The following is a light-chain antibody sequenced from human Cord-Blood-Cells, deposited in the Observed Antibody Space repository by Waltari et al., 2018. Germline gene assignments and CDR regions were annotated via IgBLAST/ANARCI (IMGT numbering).Light chain of an antibody. V-gene: IGKV1-5*01. Sequence: DIQMTQSPSTLSASVGDRVTITCRASQSISSWLAWYQQKPGKAPKLLIYDASSLESGVPSRFSDSGSGTEFTLTISSLQPDDFATYYCQQYNSYSPWTFGQGTKVEI. J-gene: IGKJ1*01. CDR2: DAS. CDR1: QSISSW. CDR3: QQYNSYSPWT.